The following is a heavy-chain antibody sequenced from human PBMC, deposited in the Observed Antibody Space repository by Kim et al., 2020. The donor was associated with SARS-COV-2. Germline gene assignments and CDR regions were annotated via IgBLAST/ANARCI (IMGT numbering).Heavy chain of an antibody. D-gene: IGHD2-21*01. CDR2: IRQDASQK. V-gene: IGHV3-7*01. J-gene: IGHJ3*02. Sequence: GGSLRLSCAASGFSISNYWMAWVRQAPGKGLEWVANIRQDASQKYYLDSVNDRFSISRDNAKNSLFLQMNSLRAEDTAIYYCARDGEHIINDHWYDALDIWGQGTMVTVSA. CDR3: ARDGEHIINDHWYDALDI. CDR1: GFSISNYW.